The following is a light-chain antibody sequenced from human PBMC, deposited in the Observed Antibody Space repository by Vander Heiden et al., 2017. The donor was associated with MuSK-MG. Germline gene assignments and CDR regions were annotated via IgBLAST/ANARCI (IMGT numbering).Light chain of an antibody. J-gene: IGLJ2*01. V-gene: IGLV7-43*01. CDR3: LLYYGATQV. Sequence: QTVVTQEPSLTVSPGGTVTLTCASSTGVVISTNYPNWFQQKPGQAPRALIYNTNLKHSWTPARFSGSLLGGKPALTVSGVQPEDEAEYYCLLYYGATQVFGGGTKLTVL. CDR1: TGVVISTNY. CDR2: NTN.